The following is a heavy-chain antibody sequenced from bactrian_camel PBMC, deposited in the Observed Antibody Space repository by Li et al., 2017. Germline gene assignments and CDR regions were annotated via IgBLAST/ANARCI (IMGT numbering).Heavy chain of an antibody. CDR3: AARGPYCYTKLSVADFTY. V-gene: IGHV3S60*01. J-gene: IGHJ6*01. CDR2: IWTRSEIT. CDR1: RYTYNDYC. D-gene: IGHD2*01. Sequence: HVQLVESGGGSVQAGGSLRLSCVTSRYTYNDYCMGWFRQAPGKERGWVAHIWTRSEITDYADPVKGRFTSSVDNAKNTVYLQMNSLKPEGTAMYYCAARGPYCYTKLSVADFTYWGQGTQVTVS.